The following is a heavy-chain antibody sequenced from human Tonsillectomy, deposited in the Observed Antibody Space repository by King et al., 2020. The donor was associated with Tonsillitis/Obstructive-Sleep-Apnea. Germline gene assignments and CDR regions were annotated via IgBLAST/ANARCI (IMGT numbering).Heavy chain of an antibody. CDR2: FRSKAYGGTP. CDR3: TRVAGYCTNGVCYDDDY. CDR1: GFTFGDYA. J-gene: IGHJ4*02. D-gene: IGHD2-8*01. V-gene: IGHV3-49*04. Sequence: VQLVESGGGLVQPGRSLRLSCTASGFTFGDYAMSWVRQAPGKGLEWVGFFRSKAYGGTPEYAASVKGRFTISRDDSKSIAYLQMNSLKTEDTAVYYCTRVAGYCTNGVCYDDDYWGQGTLVTVSS.